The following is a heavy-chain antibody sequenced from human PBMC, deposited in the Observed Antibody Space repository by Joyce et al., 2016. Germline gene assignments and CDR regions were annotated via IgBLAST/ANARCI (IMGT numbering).Heavy chain of an antibody. CDR2: SYHSGGT. CDR1: GGSIRSYY. J-gene: IGHJ2*01. V-gene: IGHV4-59*01. CDR3: ARGGYCSGGRCHYWYFDL. D-gene: IGHD2-8*02. Sequence: QVQLQESGPGLVKPSETLSLTCTVSGGSIRSYYWNWIRQSPGKGLEWIGNSYHSGGTSYDPSLKSRVTISVDTSKNQFSLRLNSVTAADTAVYYCARGGYCSGGRCHYWYFDLWGRGTLVTVSS.